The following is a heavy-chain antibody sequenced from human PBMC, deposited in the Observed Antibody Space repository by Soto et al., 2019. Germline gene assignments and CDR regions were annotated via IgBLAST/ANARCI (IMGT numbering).Heavy chain of an antibody. J-gene: IGHJ4*02. CDR2: IYYSGNT. CDR3: ARSGSGSGWL. V-gene: IGHV4-61*01. Sequence: QVQLQESGPGLVKPSETLSLTCTVSGGSVSSGRFYWSWIRQPPGKGLEWIGYIYYSGNTKCNPSLRSRVTISVDTSKNQFSLKLTSVTAADTAVYYCARSGSGSGWLGGQGTLVTVSS. CDR1: GGSVSSGRFY. D-gene: IGHD6-19*01.